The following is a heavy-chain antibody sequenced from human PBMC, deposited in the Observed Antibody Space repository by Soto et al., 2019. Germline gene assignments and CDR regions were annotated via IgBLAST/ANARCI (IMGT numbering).Heavy chain of an antibody. CDR1: GGSITNTKW. V-gene: IGHV4-4*02. J-gene: IGHJ6*02. CDR3: ATRPISYTGDV. Sequence: QVQLQESGPGLVKPSGTLSLSCAVSGGSITNTKWWTWVRQAPGKGLEWIGDISRSEGSTYNPSLTGPVAMSLETSDTPFSLRLSSVTAADAAGYDCATRPISYTGDVWGQGTTGTVS. CDR2: ISRSEGS. D-gene: IGHD1-1*01.